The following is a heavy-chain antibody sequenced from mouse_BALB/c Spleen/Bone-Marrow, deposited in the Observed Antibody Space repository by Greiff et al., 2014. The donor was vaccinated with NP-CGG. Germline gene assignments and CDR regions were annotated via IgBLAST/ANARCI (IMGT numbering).Heavy chain of an antibody. CDR1: GFNIKDYY. V-gene: IGHV14-4*02. J-gene: IGHJ3*01. Sequence: VQLQQSGAELVRSGASVKLSCTASGFNIKDYYMHWVKQRPEQGLEWIGWIDPENGDTEYAPKFQGKATMTADTSSNTAYLQLSSLTSEDTAVNYCNAGETGPFAYWGQVTLGTVSA. CDR2: IDPENGDT. CDR3: NAGETGPFAY.